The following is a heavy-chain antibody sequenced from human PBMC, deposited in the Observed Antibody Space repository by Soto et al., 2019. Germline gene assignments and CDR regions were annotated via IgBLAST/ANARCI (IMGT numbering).Heavy chain of an antibody. D-gene: IGHD3-16*02. CDR2: IKSINHGGTT. Sequence: EVQLVESGGGLVKPGGSLRLSCAASGVNFVHLWMTWVRQAPGKGLEWVGRIKSINHGGTTEYAAPVKGRVTISRDDSKNTLYRQRNSLKTEDTGVYYCTTDRPLTGGVVIATWGQGTMVTGSS. V-gene: IGHV3-15*01. CDR3: TTDRPLTGGVVIAT. J-gene: IGHJ3*01. CDR1: GVNFVHLW.